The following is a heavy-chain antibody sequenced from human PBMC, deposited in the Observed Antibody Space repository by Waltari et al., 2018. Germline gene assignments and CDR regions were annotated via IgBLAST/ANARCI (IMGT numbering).Heavy chain of an antibody. CDR1: GGSISSSSYY. CDR2: IYYSRGT. D-gene: IGHD4-17*01. Sequence: QLQLQESGPGLVKPSETLSLTCTVSGGSISSSSYYWGWIRQPPGKGLEWIGSIYYSRGTYYNPSLKRRVTISVETSKNQFSLKLSSVTAADTAVYYCARHLYGGKTTPRFDYWGQGTLVTVSS. V-gene: IGHV4-39*01. CDR3: ARHLYGGKTTPRFDY. J-gene: IGHJ4*02.